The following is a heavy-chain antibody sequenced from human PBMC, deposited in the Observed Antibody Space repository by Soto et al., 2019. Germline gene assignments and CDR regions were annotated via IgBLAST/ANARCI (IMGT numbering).Heavy chain of an antibody. CDR3: ARNQGFLRVFDP. J-gene: IGHJ5*02. Sequence: SETLSLTCSVSGVSVNITNNYWSWIRQPPGKGLEWIGYISYSENTNYNSSLKSRVSISVDKSKNQFSMKLSSVTAADTAIYYCARNQGFLRVFDPWSQGTLVTVYS. V-gene: IGHV4-61*01. CDR2: ISYSENT. CDR1: GVSVNITNNY. D-gene: IGHD3-10*01.